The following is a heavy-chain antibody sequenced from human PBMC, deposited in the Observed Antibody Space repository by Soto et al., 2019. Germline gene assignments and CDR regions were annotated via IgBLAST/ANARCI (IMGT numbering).Heavy chain of an antibody. Sequence: QVQLVQSGAEVKKPGSSVKVSCKASGGTFSSYAISWVRQAPGQGLEWMGGIIPIFGTANYAQKFQGRVTITADESTSTAYMELSSLRSEDTAVYYCARVPGITMIVVVPLDAFDIWGQGTMVTVSS. V-gene: IGHV1-69*01. CDR3: ARVPGITMIVVVPLDAFDI. CDR1: GGTFSSYA. CDR2: IIPIFGTA. J-gene: IGHJ3*02. D-gene: IGHD3-22*01.